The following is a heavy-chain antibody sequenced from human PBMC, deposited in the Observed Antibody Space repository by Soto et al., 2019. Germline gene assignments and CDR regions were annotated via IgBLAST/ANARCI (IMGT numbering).Heavy chain of an antibody. CDR3: AGTYDTSGDYPYYFDY. Sequence: QVQLVQSGAEVKKPGSSVRVFCEASGGNFIDYAFSWVRQAPGQGLEWMGGIIPIIATADYAQKFQGRVTITADESTRTAYMEVTSLTSEDTAVYFCAGTYDTSGDYPYYFDYWGQGTPVTVSS. J-gene: IGHJ4*02. D-gene: IGHD3-22*01. CDR1: GGNFIDYA. CDR2: IIPIIATA. V-gene: IGHV1-69*01.